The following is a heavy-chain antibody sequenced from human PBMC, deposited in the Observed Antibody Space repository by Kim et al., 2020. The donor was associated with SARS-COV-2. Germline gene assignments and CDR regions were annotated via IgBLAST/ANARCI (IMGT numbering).Heavy chain of an antibody. CDR2: ISYDGSNK. J-gene: IGHJ4*02. CDR3: ANQDRHSSGWLGDY. Sequence: GGSLRLSCAASGFTFSSYGMHWVRQAPGKGLEWVAVISYDGSNKYYADSVKGRFTISRDNSKNTLYLQMNSLRAEDTAVYYCANQDRHSSGWLGDYWGQGTLVTVSS. CDR1: GFTFSSYG. V-gene: IGHV3-30*18. D-gene: IGHD6-19*01.